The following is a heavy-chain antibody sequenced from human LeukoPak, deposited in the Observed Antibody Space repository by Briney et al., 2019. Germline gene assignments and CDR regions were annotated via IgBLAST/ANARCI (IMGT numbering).Heavy chain of an antibody. CDR1: SGSFSGYY. CDR3: ARAKEMATTDAFDI. J-gene: IGHJ3*02. CDR2: ITHSGTT. V-gene: IGHV4-34*01. Sequence: PSETLSLTCAVYSGSFSGYYWSWIRQPPGKGLEWIGEITHSGTTNYNPSLKSRVTISVDTSKNQFSLKLSSVTAADTAVYYCARAKEMATTDAFDIWDQGTMVTVSS. D-gene: IGHD5-24*01.